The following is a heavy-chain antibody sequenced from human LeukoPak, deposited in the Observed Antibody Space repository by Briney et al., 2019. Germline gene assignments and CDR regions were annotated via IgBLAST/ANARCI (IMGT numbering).Heavy chain of an antibody. CDR1: GGSISSSSYY. CDR2: IYYSGST. CDR3: ARLDSNYYDSSGYFDY. Sequence: PSETLSLTCTVSGGSISSSSYYWGWIRQPPGKGLEWIGSIYYSGSTYYNPSLKSRVTISVDTSKSQFSLKLSSVTAADTAVYYCARLDSNYYDSSGYFDYWGLGTLVTVSS. D-gene: IGHD3-22*01. J-gene: IGHJ4*02. V-gene: IGHV4-39*01.